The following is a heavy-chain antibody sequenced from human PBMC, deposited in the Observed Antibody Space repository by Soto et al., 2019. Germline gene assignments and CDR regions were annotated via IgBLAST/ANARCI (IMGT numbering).Heavy chain of an antibody. CDR2: ISAYNGNT. CDR1: GYTFTSYG. CDR3: ASGNSGYDYYGMDV. J-gene: IGHJ6*02. D-gene: IGHD5-12*01. Sequence: GASVKVSCKASGYTFTSYGISWVRQAPGQGLEWMGWISAYNGNTNYAQKLQGRVTMTTDTSTSTAYMELRSLRSDDTAVYYCASGNSGYDYYGMDVWGQGTTVTVSS. V-gene: IGHV1-18*04.